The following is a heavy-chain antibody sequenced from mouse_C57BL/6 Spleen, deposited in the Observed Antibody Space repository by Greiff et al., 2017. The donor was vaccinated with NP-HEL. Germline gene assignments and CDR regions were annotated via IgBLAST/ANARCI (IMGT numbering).Heavy chain of an antibody. CDR3: ASPTTVAYAMDY. CDR1: GYTFTGYW. D-gene: IGHD1-1*01. Sequence: QVQLQQPGAELVKPGASVKLSCKASGYTFTGYWMHWVKQRPGQGLEWIGMIHPNSGSTNYNEKFKSKATLTVDKSSSTAYMQLSSLTSEDSAVYYCASPTTVAYAMDYWGQGTSVTVSS. J-gene: IGHJ4*01. V-gene: IGHV1-64*01. CDR2: IHPNSGST.